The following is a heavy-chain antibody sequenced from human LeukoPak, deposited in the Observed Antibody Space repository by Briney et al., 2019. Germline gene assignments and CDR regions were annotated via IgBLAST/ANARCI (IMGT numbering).Heavy chain of an antibody. V-gene: IGHV4-59*01. CDR1: RDSTSSYY. CDR2: IYYSGSA. J-gene: IGHJ3*02. D-gene: IGHD5-24*01. CDR3: ARSRDGYNSNAFDI. Sequence: PSETLSLTCTVPRDSTSSYYWSWIRQPPGKGLEWIGYIYYSGSAKYNPSLKSRVTISVDTSKNQSSLKLSSVTAADTAVYYCARSRDGYNSNAFDIWGQGTMVTVSS.